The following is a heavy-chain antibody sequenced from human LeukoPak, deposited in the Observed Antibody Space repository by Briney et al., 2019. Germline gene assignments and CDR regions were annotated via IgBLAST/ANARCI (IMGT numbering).Heavy chain of an antibody. J-gene: IGHJ1*01. CDR3: ARGNSSSRRAEYFQH. Sequence: GGSLRLSCAASGFTFDDYGMSWVRQAPGKGLEWVSGINWNGGSTGYADSVKGRFTISRDNAKNSLYLQMNSLRAEDTALYYCARGNSSSRRAEYFQHWGQSTLVTVSS. V-gene: IGHV3-20*04. D-gene: IGHD6-13*01. CDR1: GFTFDDYG. CDR2: INWNGGST.